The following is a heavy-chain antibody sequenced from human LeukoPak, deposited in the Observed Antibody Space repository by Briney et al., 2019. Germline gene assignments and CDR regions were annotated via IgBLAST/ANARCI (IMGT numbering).Heavy chain of an antibody. CDR3: ARQVGQYSGYDYDSRYYYMDV. V-gene: IGHV4-30-2*01. D-gene: IGHD5-12*01. Sequence: PSETLSLTCTVSGGSISSGGYYWSWIRQPPGKGLEWIGYIYHSGSTYYNPSLKSRVTISVDTSKNQFSLKLSSVTAADTAVYYCARQVGQYSGYDYDSRYYYMDVWGKGTTVTVSS. CDR1: GGSISSGGYY. CDR2: IYHSGST. J-gene: IGHJ6*03.